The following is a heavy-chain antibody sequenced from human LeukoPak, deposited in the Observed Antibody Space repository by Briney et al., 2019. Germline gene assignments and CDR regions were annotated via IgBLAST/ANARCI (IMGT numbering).Heavy chain of an antibody. D-gene: IGHD4-17*01. CDR3: ARDFPTVTTAGTFDI. CDR1: GFTFSDSS. Sequence: GGSLRLACGASGFTFSDSSMSWVGQAPGKGLERVASISSSSSYIYYADSVKGRFTISRDNAKNSLYLQMNSLRAEDTAVYYCARDFPTVTTAGTFDIWGQGTMVTVSS. J-gene: IGHJ3*02. V-gene: IGHV3-21*01. CDR2: ISSSSSYI.